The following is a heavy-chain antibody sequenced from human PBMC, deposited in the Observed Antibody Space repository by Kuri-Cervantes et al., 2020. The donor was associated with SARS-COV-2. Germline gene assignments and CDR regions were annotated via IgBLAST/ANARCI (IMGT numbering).Heavy chain of an antibody. CDR3: ARGESAPEGYFDL. Sequence: SVKVTCKASGGTFSSYSISWVRQAPGQGLEWMGRIIPILGIANYAQKFQGRVMITADKSTSTAYMELSSLRSEDTAVYYYARGESAPEGYFDLWGRGTLVTVSS. CDR2: IIPILGIA. V-gene: IGHV1-69*04. D-gene: IGHD1-14*01. J-gene: IGHJ2*01. CDR1: GGTFSSYS.